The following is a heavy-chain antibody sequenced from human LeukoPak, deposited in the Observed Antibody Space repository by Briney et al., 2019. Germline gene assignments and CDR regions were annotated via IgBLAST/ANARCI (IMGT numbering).Heavy chain of an antibody. V-gene: IGHV4-59*01. D-gene: IGHD2-2*01. Sequence: PSETLSLTCTVSGGSISSYFWSWIRQPPGKGLEWIGYIYYSGGTNYNPSLKSRVTMSVDTSKNQFSLKLSSVTAADTAVYYCARGGYCSSTSCYLVGNWFDPWGQGTLVTVSS. CDR2: IYYSGGT. CDR1: GGSISSYF. J-gene: IGHJ5*02. CDR3: ARGGYCSSTSCYLVGNWFDP.